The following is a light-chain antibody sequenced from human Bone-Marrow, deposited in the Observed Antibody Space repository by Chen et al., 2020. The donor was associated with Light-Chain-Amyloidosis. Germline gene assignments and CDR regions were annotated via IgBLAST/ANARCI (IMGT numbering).Light chain of an antibody. V-gene: IGLV3-21*02. CDR2: DDS. CDR1: NIGSTS. CDR3: QVWDRSSDRPV. Sequence: SYVLTQPSSVSVAPGQTATIACGGNNIGSTSVHWYQQTPGQAPLLVVYDDSDRPSGIPERLSGSNSGHTATRTISRVEAGDEADYYCQVWDRSSDRPVFGGGTKLTVL. J-gene: IGLJ3*02.